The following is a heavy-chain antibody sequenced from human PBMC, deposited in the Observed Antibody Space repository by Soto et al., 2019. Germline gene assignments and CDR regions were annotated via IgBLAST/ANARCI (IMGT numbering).Heavy chain of an antibody. CDR3: ARESGPGSFDWFDA. V-gene: IGHV4-30-4*01. CDR1: GGSLSGGDNY. Sequence: PSETLSLTCTVSGGSLSGGDNYWSWIRQLPGKGLEWIGHIHYGGSTYYSPSFKGRVTLSVDTSKSQFSLNLTSVTAADTAVYFCARESGPGSFDWFDAWGQGTPVTVSS. CDR2: IHYGGST. J-gene: IGHJ5*02. D-gene: IGHD3-10*01.